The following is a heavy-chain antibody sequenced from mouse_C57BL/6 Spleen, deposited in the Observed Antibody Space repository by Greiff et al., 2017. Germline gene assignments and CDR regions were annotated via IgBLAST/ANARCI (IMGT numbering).Heavy chain of an antibody. J-gene: IGHJ2*01. V-gene: IGHV5-17*01. Sequence: EVMLVESGGGLVKPGGSLKLSCAASGFTFSDYGMHWVRQAPEKGLEWVAYISSGSSTIYYADTVKGRFTISRDNAKNTLFLQMTSLRSEDTAMYYCASYYDYDPCFDYWGQGTTLTVSS. CDR3: ASYYDYDPCFDY. CDR2: ISSGSSTI. D-gene: IGHD2-4*01. CDR1: GFTFSDYG.